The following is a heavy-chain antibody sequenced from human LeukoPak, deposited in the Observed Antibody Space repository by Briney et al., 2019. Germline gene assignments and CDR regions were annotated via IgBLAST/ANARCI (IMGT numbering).Heavy chain of an antibody. V-gene: IGHV1-24*01. CDR1: GYTLTKLP. J-gene: IGHJ4*02. Sequence: ASVKVSCRVSGYTLTKLPIHWVRQAPGRGLEWMGSFDPEDGEAIYARRFRGRVTMTEDTSTDTAYMELSSPKSVDTAVYYCATSNYFGSGSVYYFEYWGQGTLVTVSS. CDR2: FDPEDGEA. D-gene: IGHD3-10*01. CDR3: ATSNYFGSGSVYYFEY.